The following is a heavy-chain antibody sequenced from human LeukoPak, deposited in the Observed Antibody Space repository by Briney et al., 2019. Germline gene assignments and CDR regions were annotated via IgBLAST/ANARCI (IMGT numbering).Heavy chain of an antibody. CDR1: GYTFTGYY. CDR3: ARIRGIVGAYDAFDI. V-gene: IGHV1-2*02. Sequence: ASVKVSCKASGYTFTGYYMHWVRQAPGQGLEWMGWINLNSGGTNYAQKFQGRVTMTRDTSISTAYMELSRLSSDDTAVYYCARIRGIVGAYDAFDIWGQGTMVTVSS. J-gene: IGHJ3*02. D-gene: IGHD1-26*01. CDR2: INLNSGGT.